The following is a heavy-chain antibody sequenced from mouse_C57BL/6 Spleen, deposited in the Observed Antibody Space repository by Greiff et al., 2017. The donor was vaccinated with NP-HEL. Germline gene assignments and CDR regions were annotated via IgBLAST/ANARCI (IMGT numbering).Heavy chain of an antibody. CDR3: AREDDYPYYAMDY. J-gene: IGHJ4*01. V-gene: IGHV1-9*01. CDR1: GYTFTGYW. CDR2: ILPGSGST. D-gene: IGHD2-4*01. Sequence: VQLQQSGAELMKPGASVKLSCKATGYTFTGYWIEWVKQRPGHGLEWIGEILPGSGSTYYNEKLQGKATLTADTSSNTAYMQLSSLTTEDSAIYYCAREDDYPYYAMDYWGQGTSVTVSS.